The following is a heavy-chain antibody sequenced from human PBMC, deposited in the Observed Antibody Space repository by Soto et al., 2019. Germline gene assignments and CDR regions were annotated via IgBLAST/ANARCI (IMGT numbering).Heavy chain of an antibody. CDR2: IRDGGEST. V-gene: IGHV3-23*01. J-gene: IGHJ3*02. Sequence: EVQLLESGGGLVQPGESLRLSCAFSGFIFGNYMMTWVRQAPGKGLEWVSTIRDGGESTYYADSVKGRFTIFRDNSKNTLYLQMDSLGVEDPAVYYCAPHVHCSGGSCHYDAFDIRGQGTMVPVSS. CDR3: APHVHCSGGSCHYDAFDI. CDR1: GFIFGNYM. D-gene: IGHD2-15*01.